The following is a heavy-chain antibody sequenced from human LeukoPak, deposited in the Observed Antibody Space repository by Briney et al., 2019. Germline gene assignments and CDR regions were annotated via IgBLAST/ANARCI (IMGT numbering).Heavy chain of an antibody. CDR2: IYTSGST. CDR3: ARDNDYGDYPYYYYYYMDV. D-gene: IGHD4-17*01. V-gene: IGHV4-61*02. Sequence: SETLSLTCTVSGGSISSGSYYWSWIRQPAGKGLEWIGRIYTSGSTNYNPSLKSRVTISVDTSKNQFSLKLSSVTAADTAVYYCARDNDYGDYPYYYYYYMDVWGKGTTVTVSS. J-gene: IGHJ6*03. CDR1: GGSISSGSYY.